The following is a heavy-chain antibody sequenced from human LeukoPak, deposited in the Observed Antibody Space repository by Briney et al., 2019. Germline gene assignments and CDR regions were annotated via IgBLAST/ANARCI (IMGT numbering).Heavy chain of an antibody. J-gene: IGHJ4*02. CDR3: ASVECGGDCYFDY. V-gene: IGHV3-23*01. D-gene: IGHD2-21*01. CDR2: ISGSGGST. Sequence: PGGSLRLSCAASGFTFSSYAMSWVRQAPGKGLEWVSAISGSGGSTYYADSVKGRFTISRDNSKNTLYLQMNSLRAEDTAVYYCASVECGGDCYFDYWGQGTLVTVSS. CDR1: GFTFSSYA.